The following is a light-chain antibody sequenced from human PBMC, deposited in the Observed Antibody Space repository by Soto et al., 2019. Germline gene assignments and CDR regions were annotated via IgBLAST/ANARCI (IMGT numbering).Light chain of an antibody. CDR3: SSYAGSYVV. CDR1: SSDVGGYNY. V-gene: IGLV2-11*01. CDR2: DVS. J-gene: IGLJ2*01. Sequence: QSALTQPRSVSGSPGQSVTISCTGTSSDVGGYNYVSWYQQHPGKAPKLMIYDVSKRPSGVPDRFSGSKSGNTASLTISGLQAEDEAYYYCSSYAGSYVVFGGGTKLTVL.